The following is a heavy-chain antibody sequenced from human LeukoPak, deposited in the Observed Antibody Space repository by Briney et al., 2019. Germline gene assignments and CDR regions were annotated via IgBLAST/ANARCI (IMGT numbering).Heavy chain of an antibody. J-gene: IGHJ3*02. CDR3: AREVWNYRSGNLQAFHI. CDR2: IDTYGST. V-gene: IGHV4-61*02. D-gene: IGHD3-10*01. Sequence: PSETLSLTCTVSGGSISSGTYYWSWIRQPAGKGLEWIGRIDTYGSTKYNPSLKSRVTISVDTSKNHFSLRLSSVTAADTAVYYCAREVWNYRSGNLQAFHIWGQGTMVTVSS. CDR1: GGSISSGTYY.